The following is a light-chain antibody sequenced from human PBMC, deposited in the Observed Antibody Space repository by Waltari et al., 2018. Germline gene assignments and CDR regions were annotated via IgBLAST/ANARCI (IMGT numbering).Light chain of an antibody. CDR3: YSADSSGNHKGI. CDR2: EDT. V-gene: IGLV3-10*01. J-gene: IGLJ2*01. CDR1: ALPKTN. Sequence: SYELTQPPSVSVSPGQAARITCSGDALPKTNAYWYQPKSGQAPVLVIYEDTKRPSGIPGRFSGSSSGTMATLTISGAQVEDEADYYCYSADSSGNHKGIFGGGTKVTVL.